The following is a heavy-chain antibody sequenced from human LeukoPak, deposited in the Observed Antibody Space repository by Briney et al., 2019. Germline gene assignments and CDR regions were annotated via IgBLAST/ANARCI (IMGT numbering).Heavy chain of an antibody. J-gene: IGHJ4*02. D-gene: IGHD3-10*01. CDR2: IIPIFGTA. CDR3: ARENYYGSGRPPFDY. V-gene: IGHV1-69*05. CDR1: GGTFSSYA. Sequence: SVKVSCKASGGTFSSYAISWVRQAPGQGLEWMGRIIPIFGTANYAQKFQGRVTITTDESMSTAYMELSSLRSEDTAVYYCARENYYGSGRPPFDYWGQGTLVTVSS.